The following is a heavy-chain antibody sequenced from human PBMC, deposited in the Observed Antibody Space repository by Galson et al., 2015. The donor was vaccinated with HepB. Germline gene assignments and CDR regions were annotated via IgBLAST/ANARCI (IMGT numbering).Heavy chain of an antibody. D-gene: IGHD2-8*02. CDR1: GFTFSTYW. CDR3: ARVGPVPGADMVLNY. V-gene: IGHV3-7*03. J-gene: IGHJ4*02. CDR2: IKQDGSGK. Sequence: SLRLSCAASGFTFSTYWMSWVRQAPGKGLEWVANIKQDGSGKYYVDSLKGRFTISRDNAKNSLYLQMSSLRAEDTAVYYCARVGPVPGADMVLNYWGQGTLVTVSS.